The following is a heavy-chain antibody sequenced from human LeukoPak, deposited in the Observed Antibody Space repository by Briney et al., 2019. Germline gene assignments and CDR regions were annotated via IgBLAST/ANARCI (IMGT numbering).Heavy chain of an antibody. V-gene: IGHV3-30*03. Sequence: PGGSLRLSCAASGFTFSSYGMHWVRQAPGKGLEWVAVISYDGSNKYYADSVKGRFTISRDNSKNTLYLQMNSLRAEDTAVYYRARDRNGNYARWGFDYWGQGTLVTVSS. D-gene: IGHD4-17*01. CDR3: ARDRNGNYARWGFDY. CDR1: GFTFSSYG. J-gene: IGHJ4*02. CDR2: ISYDGSNK.